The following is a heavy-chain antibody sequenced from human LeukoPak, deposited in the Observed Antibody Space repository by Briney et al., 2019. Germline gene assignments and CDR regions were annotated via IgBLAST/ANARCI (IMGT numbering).Heavy chain of an antibody. D-gene: IGHD2-8*01. V-gene: IGHV1-8*01. Sequence: GASVKVSCKASGYTFTSYDINWVRQAPGQGFEWMGWMSPSTGNTGYAQKFQGRVTITADESTSTAYMELSSLRSEDTAVYYCARAPEHERYCTNGVCPLHFDYWGQGTLVTVSS. CDR2: MSPSTGNT. CDR3: ARAPEHERYCTNGVCPLHFDY. CDR1: GYTFTSYD. J-gene: IGHJ4*02.